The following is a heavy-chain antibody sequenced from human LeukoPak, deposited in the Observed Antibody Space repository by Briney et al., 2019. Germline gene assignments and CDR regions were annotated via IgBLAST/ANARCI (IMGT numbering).Heavy chain of an antibody. V-gene: IGHV1-46*01. D-gene: IGHD3-10*01. CDR3: ASSYGSGSYDY. CDR2: INPSGGSP. CDR1: GYTFTSYY. Sequence: ASVKVSCKASGYTFTSYYLHWVRQAPGQGLEWMGIINPSGGSPTYTQKFQGRVTMTRDTSISTAYMELRRLRSDETAVYYCASSYGSGSYDYWGQGTLVTVSS. J-gene: IGHJ4*02.